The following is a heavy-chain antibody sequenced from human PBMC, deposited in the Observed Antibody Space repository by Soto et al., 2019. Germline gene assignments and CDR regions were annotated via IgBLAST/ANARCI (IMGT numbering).Heavy chain of an antibody. CDR3: ARADDCSSTSGFFRYRYYGMSV. J-gene: IGHJ6*02. V-gene: IGHV5-51*01. CDR1: GYSSTSYW. Sequence: GESLKISGKGSGYSSTSYWIGWVRQMTGKRLEWMGIIYPGASDTRYSTSFQVQVTISADKSTSTAYQQRSSLKASHTATYYCARADDCSSTSGFFRYRYYGMSVWGPGTTVPLS. CDR2: IYPGASDT. D-gene: IGHD2-2*01.